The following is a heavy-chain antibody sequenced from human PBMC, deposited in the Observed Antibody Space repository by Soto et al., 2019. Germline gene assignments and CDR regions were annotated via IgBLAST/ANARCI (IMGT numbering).Heavy chain of an antibody. CDR3: AKSTGGTANGMHV. J-gene: IGHJ6*02. V-gene: IGHV3-9*01. Sequence: EVQLVESGGGLVQPGRSLRLSCTASGFSFDEYGMHWVRGLPGKGLEWVSGISWSGGTIGYADSVKGRFSISRDNAKKFLYLQMNSLRPEDTALYYCAKSTGGTANGMHVWGQGTTVTVSS. CDR2: ISWSGGTI. D-gene: IGHD2-8*02. CDR1: GFSFDEYG.